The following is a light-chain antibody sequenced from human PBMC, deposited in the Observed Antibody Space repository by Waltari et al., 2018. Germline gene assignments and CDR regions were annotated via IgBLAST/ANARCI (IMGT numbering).Light chain of an antibody. CDR2: EVS. J-gene: IGLJ1*01. CDR3: SSYTGRSTLYV. Sequence: QSALTQPASVSGSPGQSITISCTGTSSDVGFYNFVSWYQHHPGKFPKLMIYEVSNRPSGVSNRFSGSKSGNTASLTISELQAEDEADYYCSSYTGRSTLYVFGTGTTVTVL. CDR1: SSDVGFYNF. V-gene: IGLV2-14*01.